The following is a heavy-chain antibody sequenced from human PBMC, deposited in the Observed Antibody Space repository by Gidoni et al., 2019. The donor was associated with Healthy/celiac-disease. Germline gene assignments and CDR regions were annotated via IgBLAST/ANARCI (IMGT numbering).Heavy chain of an antibody. CDR3: ASSTIFGVAPYYYYGMDV. CDR2: IYYSGST. Sequence: QVQLQESGPGLVKPSETLSLTCTVPGGSISSYYWSWIRQPPGKGLEWIGYIYYSGSTNYNPSLKSRVTISVDTSKNQFSLKLSSVTAADTAVYYCASSTIFGVAPYYYYGMDVWGQGTTVTVSS. CDR1: GGSISSYY. D-gene: IGHD3-3*01. V-gene: IGHV4-59*01. J-gene: IGHJ6*02.